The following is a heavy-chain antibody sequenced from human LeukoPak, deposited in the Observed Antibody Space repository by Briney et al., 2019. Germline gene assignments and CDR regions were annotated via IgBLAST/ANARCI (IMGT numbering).Heavy chain of an antibody. V-gene: IGHV1-2*02. D-gene: IGHD2-2*01. CDR2: INPNSGGT. J-gene: IGHJ3*02. CDR3: ARVVPAAGAFDI. CDR1: GYTFTGYY. Sequence: EASVKVSCKASGYTFTGYYMHWVRQAPGQGLEWMGWINPNSGGTNYAQKFQGRVNMTRDTSISTAYMELSRLRSDDTAVYYCARVVPAAGAFDIWGQGTMVTVSS.